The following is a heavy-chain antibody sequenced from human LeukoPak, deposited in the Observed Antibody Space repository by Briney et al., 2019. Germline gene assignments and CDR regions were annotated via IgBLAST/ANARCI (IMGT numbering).Heavy chain of an antibody. Sequence: ASVKVSCKASGYTFTGYYMHWVRQAPGQGLEWMGWINPNSGGTNYAQKFQGRVTMTRDTSISTAYMELSRLRSDDTAVYYCARDPDGENRFDPWGQGTLVTVSS. V-gene: IGHV1-2*02. J-gene: IGHJ5*02. CDR2: INPNSGGT. CDR1: GYTFTGYY. D-gene: IGHD1-14*01. CDR3: ARDPDGENRFDP.